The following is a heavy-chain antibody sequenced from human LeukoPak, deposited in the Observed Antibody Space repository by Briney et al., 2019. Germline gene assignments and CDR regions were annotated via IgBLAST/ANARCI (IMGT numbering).Heavy chain of an antibody. D-gene: IGHD2-2*01. Sequence: SETLSLTGTVPGGPTSSNYWSWFRKPPGKGLKWIGYIYYSGSTNYNPSLKSRVTISVDTSKNQFSLKLSSVTAADTAVYYCASSPRVVPAALLFDYWGQGTLVTVSS. CDR1: GGPTSSNY. CDR2: IYYSGST. V-gene: IGHV4-59*08. CDR3: ASSPRVVPAALLFDY. J-gene: IGHJ4*02.